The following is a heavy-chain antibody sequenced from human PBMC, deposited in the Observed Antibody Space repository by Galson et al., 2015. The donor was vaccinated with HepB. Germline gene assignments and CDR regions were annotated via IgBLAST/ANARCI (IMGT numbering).Heavy chain of an antibody. Sequence: TLSLTCTVSGGSITNSYWGWIRQTPGKGLEWIGYIHYTGNTNYNPSLESRVTISLDTSKNQFSLKLNSVTAADTAVYYCARRIIESGAVPVAGNWFDPWGQGTLVTVSS. V-gene: IGHV4-59*08. CDR3: ARRIIESGAVPVAGNWFDP. D-gene: IGHD6-19*01. CDR1: GGSITNSY. J-gene: IGHJ5*02. CDR2: IHYTGNT.